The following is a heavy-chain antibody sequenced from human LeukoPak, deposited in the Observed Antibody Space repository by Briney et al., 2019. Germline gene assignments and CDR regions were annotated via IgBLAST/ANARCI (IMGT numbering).Heavy chain of an antibody. D-gene: IGHD5-18*01. CDR3: ARTHGYSYGYFDY. Sequence: PSETLSLTCTVSDGSISSSSYXXAWIRQPPGXXPXXXGSFYYXXSXYRNPSLKSXXXXSGDTSKNQFSLKVSSVTAAVTAVYYCARTHGYSYGYFDYWGQGTLVTVSS. V-gene: IGHV4-39*01. CDR2: FYYXXSX. CDR1: DGSISSSSYX. J-gene: IGHJ4*02.